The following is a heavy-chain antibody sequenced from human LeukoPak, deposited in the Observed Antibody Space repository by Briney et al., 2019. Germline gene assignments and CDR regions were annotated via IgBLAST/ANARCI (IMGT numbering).Heavy chain of an antibody. J-gene: IGHJ6*02. D-gene: IGHD3-3*01. CDR3: ARAITSSWILEWLLKVLLMDV. V-gene: IGHV3-48*03. CDR1: GFTFSSYE. CDR2: IRSSGSTI. Sequence: PGGSLRLSCAASGFTFSSYEVNGVRQAPGKGLEWVSYIRSSGSTIYYADSVKCLFTISRDNAKNSLYLQMKSLRAEDTAVYYCARAITSSWILEWLLKVLLMDVWGQGPTVPVYS.